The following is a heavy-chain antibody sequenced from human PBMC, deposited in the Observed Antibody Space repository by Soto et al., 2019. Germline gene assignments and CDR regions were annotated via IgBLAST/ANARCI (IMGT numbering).Heavy chain of an antibody. CDR2: IWYDGSNK. CDR3: AKDSGITMIVVVTTRAFDY. V-gene: IGHV3-33*06. J-gene: IGHJ4*02. CDR1: GFTFSSYG. D-gene: IGHD3-22*01. Sequence: SLRLSCAASGFTFSSYGMHWVRQAPGKGLEWVAVIWYDGSNKYYADSVKGRFTISRDNSKNTLYLQMNSLRAEDTAVYYCAKDSGITMIVVVTTRAFDYWGQGTLVTVSS.